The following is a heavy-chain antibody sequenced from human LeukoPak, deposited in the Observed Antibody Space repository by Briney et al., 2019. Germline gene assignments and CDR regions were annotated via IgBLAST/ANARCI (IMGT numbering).Heavy chain of an antibody. V-gene: IGHV4-39*01. J-gene: IGHJ6*03. CDR3: ASRDTVTSPVYYYYYYMDV. CDR2: IYYSGST. CDR1: GGSISSSSYY. D-gene: IGHD4-17*01. Sequence: SETLSLTCTVSGGSISSSSYYWGWIRQPPGKGLEWIGSIYYSGSTYYNPSLKSRVTISVDTSKNQFYLELSSVTAADTAVYYCASRDTVTSPVYYYYYYMDVWGKGTTVTVSS.